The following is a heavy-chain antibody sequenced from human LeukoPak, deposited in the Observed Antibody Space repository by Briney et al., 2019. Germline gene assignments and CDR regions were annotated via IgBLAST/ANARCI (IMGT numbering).Heavy chain of an antibody. CDR2: FSDNSGNT. CDR3: ARATRTDVSGSRGWFNT. Sequence: GGSLRLSCAASGFTFNSYAMSWVRQAPGKGLQWVSTFSDNSGNTFYADSVKGRFTISRDNSKNTLYLQMNSLRAEDTAIYYCARATRTDVSGSRGWFNTWGQGTLVTVSS. V-gene: IGHV3-23*01. D-gene: IGHD2-21*02. CDR1: GFTFNSYA. J-gene: IGHJ5*02.